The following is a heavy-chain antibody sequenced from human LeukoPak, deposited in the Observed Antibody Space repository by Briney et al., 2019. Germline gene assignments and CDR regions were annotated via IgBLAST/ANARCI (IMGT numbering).Heavy chain of an antibody. J-gene: IGHJ4*02. D-gene: IGHD3-10*01. CDR2: INSDGSST. V-gene: IGHV3-74*01. Sequence: GGSLRLSCAASGFTFSSYWMHWVRQAPGKGLVWVSRINSDGSSTSYADSVKGRFTISRDNAKNTLYLQMNSLRAEDTAVYYCARASMVRGVHYFDYWGQGTLVTVSS. CDR1: GFTFSSYW. CDR3: ARASMVRGVHYFDY.